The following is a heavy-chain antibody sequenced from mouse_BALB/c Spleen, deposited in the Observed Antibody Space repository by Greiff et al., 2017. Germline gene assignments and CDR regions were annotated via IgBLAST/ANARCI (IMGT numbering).Heavy chain of an antibody. D-gene: IGHD2-1*01. CDR2: IYPGDGDT. Sequence: LVESGAELVRPGSSVKISCKASGYAFSSYWMNWVKQRPGQGLEWIGQIYPGDGDTNYNGKFKGKATLTADKSSSTAYMQLSSLTSEDSAVYFCARNAMGGNSLYYAMDYWGQGTSVTVSS. CDR3: ARNAMGGNSLYYAMDY. V-gene: IGHV1-80*01. CDR1: GYAFSSYW. J-gene: IGHJ4*01.